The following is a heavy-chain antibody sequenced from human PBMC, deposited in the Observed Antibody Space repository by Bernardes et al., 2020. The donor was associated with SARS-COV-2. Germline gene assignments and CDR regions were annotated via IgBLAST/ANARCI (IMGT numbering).Heavy chain of an antibody. CDR3: AREARYSSGCLDY. V-gene: IGHV3-30*01. Sequence: GGSLRLSCAASGFTFSSYAMHWVRQAPGKGLEWVAVISYDGSNKYYADSVKGRFTISRDNSKNTLYLQMNSLRAEDTAVYYCAREARYSSGCLDYWGQGTLVTVSS. D-gene: IGHD6-19*01. CDR2: ISYDGSNK. CDR1: GFTFSSYA. J-gene: IGHJ4*02.